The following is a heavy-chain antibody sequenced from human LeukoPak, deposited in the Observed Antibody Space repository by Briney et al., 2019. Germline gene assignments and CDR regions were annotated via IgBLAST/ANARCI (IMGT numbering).Heavy chain of an antibody. CDR1: EFSFVNYW. Sequence: GESLKISCKGTEFSFVNYWIAWVRQMTGKGLESMGIIYPGDSDTKISPSFQGQVTISADKSISTAYLQWSSLKASDTAMYYCARQGTYSSGIWFDPWGQGTLVTVSS. J-gene: IGHJ5*02. CDR3: ARQGTYSSGIWFDP. D-gene: IGHD6-19*01. CDR2: IYPGDSDT. V-gene: IGHV5-51*01.